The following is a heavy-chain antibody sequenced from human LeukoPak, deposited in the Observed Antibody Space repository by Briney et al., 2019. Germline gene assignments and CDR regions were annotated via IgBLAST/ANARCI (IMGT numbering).Heavy chain of an antibody. CDR2: ISGDGGTT. V-gene: IGHV3-43*02. J-gene: IGHJ4*02. CDR3: ATARRSGTLYSDSDY. Sequence: GGSLRLSCAASGFTFDEYARSWVRQAPGKRLEWVSLISGDGGTTSYADSVKGRFTISRDNSENSLNLQMKSLRTEDTALYYCATARRSGTLYSDSDYWGQGTLVTVSS. CDR1: GFTFDEYA. D-gene: IGHD1-26*01.